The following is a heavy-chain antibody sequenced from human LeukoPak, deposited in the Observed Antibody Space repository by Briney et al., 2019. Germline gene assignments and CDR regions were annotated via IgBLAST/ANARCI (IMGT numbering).Heavy chain of an antibody. CDR3: ARDWVYCGGDCDGFDY. V-gene: IGHV1-46*01. D-gene: IGHD2-21*02. CDR1: GYTFTSYY. J-gene: IGHJ4*02. CDR2: INPSGGST. Sequence: ASVKVSCKASGYTFTSYYMHWVRQAPGQGLEWMGIINPSGGSTSYAQKFRGRVTMTRDTSTSTVYMELSSLRSEDTAVYYCARDWVYCGGDCDGFDYWGQGTLVTVSS.